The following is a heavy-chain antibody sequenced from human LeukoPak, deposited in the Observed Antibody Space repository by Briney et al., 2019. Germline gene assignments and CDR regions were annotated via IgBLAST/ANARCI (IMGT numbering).Heavy chain of an antibody. CDR2: IYYGSVFYSVST. CDR1: DGSISSSSYY. D-gene: IGHD2-15*01. Sequence: PSETLSLTCTVSDGSISSSSYYWGWIRQPPGKGLEWIGSIYYGSVFYSVSTYYNPSLKSRVTMSGDTSKNQFSLKLSSVTVADTAAYYCARLGYCSGGSCYYYYYMDVWGKGTTVTVSS. J-gene: IGHJ6*03. CDR3: ARLGYCSGGSCYYYYYMDV. V-gene: IGHV4-39*07.